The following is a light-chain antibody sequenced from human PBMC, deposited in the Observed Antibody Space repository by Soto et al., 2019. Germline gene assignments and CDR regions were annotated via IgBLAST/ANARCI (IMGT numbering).Light chain of an antibody. CDR2: GAS. V-gene: IGKV3-20*01. J-gene: IGKJ4*01. CDR3: QHYGNSLT. Sequence: DIVLTQSPGTLSLSPGESVTLSCRASQSVSCSHLAWYQQKPGQAPRLFIYGASRRATGIPDRFSGSGSGTDFSVTISRLPPEDFAVYSCQHYGNSLTFGGGTKLEIK. CDR1: QSVSCSH.